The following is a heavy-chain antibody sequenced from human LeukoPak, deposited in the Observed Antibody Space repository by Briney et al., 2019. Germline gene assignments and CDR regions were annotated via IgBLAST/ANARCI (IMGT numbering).Heavy chain of an antibody. D-gene: IGHD3-3*01. Sequence: ASVKVSCKASGYTFTSYAMNWVRQAPGQGLEWMGWINTNTGNPTYAQGFTGRFVFSLDTSVSTAYLQISSLKAEDTAVYCCARGHPSITIFGVVTPHYYYYMDVWGKGTTVTVSS. CDR3: ARGHPSITIFGVVTPHYYYYMDV. CDR2: INTNTGNP. J-gene: IGHJ6*03. CDR1: GYTFTSYA. V-gene: IGHV7-4-1*02.